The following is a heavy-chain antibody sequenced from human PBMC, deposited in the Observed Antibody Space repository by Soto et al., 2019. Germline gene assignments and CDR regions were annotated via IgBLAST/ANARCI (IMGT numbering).Heavy chain of an antibody. CDR1: GGSISSGDYY. Sequence: PSETLSLTCTVSGGSISSGDYYWSWIRQPPGKGLEWIGYIYYSGSTYYNPSLKSRVTISVDTSKNQFSLKLSSVTAADTAVYYCARQAHGITMVRGVPGFDPWGQGTLVTVSS. CDR3: ARQAHGITMVRGVPGFDP. D-gene: IGHD3-10*01. V-gene: IGHV4-30-4*01. CDR2: IYYSGST. J-gene: IGHJ5*02.